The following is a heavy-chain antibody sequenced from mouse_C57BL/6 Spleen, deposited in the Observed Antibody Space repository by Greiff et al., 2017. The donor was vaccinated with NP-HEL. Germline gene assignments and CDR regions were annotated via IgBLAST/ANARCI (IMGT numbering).Heavy chain of an antibody. J-gene: IGHJ4*01. V-gene: IGHV1-74*01. D-gene: IGHD2-4*01. CDR3: AIWGYYDYGAGAMDY. Sequence: QVQLQQPGAELVKPGASVKVSCKASGYTFTSYWMHWVKQRPGQGLEWIGRIHPSDSDTNYNQKFKGKATLTVDKSSSTAYMQLSSLTSEDSAVYYCAIWGYYDYGAGAMDYWGQGTSVTVSS. CDR1: GYTFTSYW. CDR2: IHPSDSDT.